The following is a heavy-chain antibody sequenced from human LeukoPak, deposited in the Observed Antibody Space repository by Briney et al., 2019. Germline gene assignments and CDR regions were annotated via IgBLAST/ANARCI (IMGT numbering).Heavy chain of an antibody. D-gene: IGHD1-26*01. J-gene: IGHJ4*02. CDR3: AREGGSYPGAYFDY. CDR1: GGTFSSYA. Sequence: SVKVSCKASGGTFSSYAISWVRQAPGQGLEWMGGIIPNFGTANYAQKFQGRVTITTDESTSTAYMELSSLRSEDTAVYYCAREGGSYPGAYFDYWGQGTLVTVSS. CDR2: IIPNFGTA. V-gene: IGHV1-69*05.